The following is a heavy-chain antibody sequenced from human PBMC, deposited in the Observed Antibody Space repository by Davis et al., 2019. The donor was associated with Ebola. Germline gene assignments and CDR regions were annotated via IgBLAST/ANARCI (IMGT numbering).Heavy chain of an antibody. CDR1: GITFSGYT. D-gene: IGHD1-26*01. J-gene: IGHJ6*02. CDR3: ARQPGDLVILPALVRYFHGMDV. CDR2: ISSGSTYI. V-gene: IGHV3-21*01. Sequence: PGGSLRLSCAASGITFSGYTMSWVRQAPEKGLEWVSSISSGSTYIHYADSVKGRFNISRDNAKNSLYLQMGGLRAEDTAVYYCARQPGDLVILPALVRYFHGMDVWGRGTTVIVSS.